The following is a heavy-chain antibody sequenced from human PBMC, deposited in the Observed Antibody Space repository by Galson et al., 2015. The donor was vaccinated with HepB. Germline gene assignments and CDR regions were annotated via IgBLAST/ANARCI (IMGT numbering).Heavy chain of an antibody. CDR2: ISYDGSNK. J-gene: IGHJ6*02. CDR1: GFTFSSYG. CDR3: AKASGGATTEYYYYYYGMDV. D-gene: IGHD1-1*01. Sequence: SLRLSCAASGFTFSSYGMHWVRQAPGKGLEWVAVISYDGSNKYYADSVRGRFTISRDNSKNTLYLQMNSLRAEDTAVYYCAKASGGATTEYYYYYYGMDVRGQGTAVTVSS. V-gene: IGHV3-30*18.